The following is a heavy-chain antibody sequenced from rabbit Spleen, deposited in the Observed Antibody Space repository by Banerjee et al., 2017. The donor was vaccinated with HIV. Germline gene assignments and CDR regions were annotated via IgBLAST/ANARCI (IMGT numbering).Heavy chain of an antibody. J-gene: IGHJ4*01. V-gene: IGHV1S45*01. D-gene: IGHD6-1*01. CDR2: IYTGVGST. Sequence: QEQLVESGGGLVQPEGSLTLTCTASGFSFSSSYYMCWVRQAPGKGLEWIGCIYTGVGSTYYTSRAKGRFTISKTSSTTVTLQMTSLSAADTATYFCARGIGGGYGYQLWGPGTLVTVS. CDR1: GFSFSSSYY. CDR3: ARGIGGGYGYQL.